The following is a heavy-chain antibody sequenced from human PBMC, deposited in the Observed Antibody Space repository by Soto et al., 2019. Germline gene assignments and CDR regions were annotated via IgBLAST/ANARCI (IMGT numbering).Heavy chain of an antibody. CDR2: IYYSGST. CDR3: ARHSAEYYDFWSGYYKDYMDV. V-gene: IGHV4-59*08. D-gene: IGHD3-3*01. Sequence: SETLSLTCTVSGGSISSYYWSWIQQPPGKGLEWIGYIYYSGSTNYNPSLKSRVTISVDTSKNQFSLKLSSVTAADTAVYYCARHSAEYYDFWSGYYKDYMDVWGKGTTVTVSS. CDR1: GGSISSYY. J-gene: IGHJ6*03.